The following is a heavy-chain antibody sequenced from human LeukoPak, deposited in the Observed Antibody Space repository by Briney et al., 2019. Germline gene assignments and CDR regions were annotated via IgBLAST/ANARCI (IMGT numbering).Heavy chain of an antibody. CDR1: GFTFSSYW. V-gene: IGHV3-7*01. D-gene: IGHD4-17*01. CDR3: ASGARGTREGGDLYSFDY. J-gene: IGHJ4*02. Sequence: PGGSLRPSCAASGFTFSSYWMCWVRQAPGKGLEWVANIKQDGSEKYYVDSGKVRFTISRDNAKNSLHLQLNSLRAEDTAVYYCASGARGTREGGDLYSFDYWGQGTLVTVSS. CDR2: IKQDGSEK.